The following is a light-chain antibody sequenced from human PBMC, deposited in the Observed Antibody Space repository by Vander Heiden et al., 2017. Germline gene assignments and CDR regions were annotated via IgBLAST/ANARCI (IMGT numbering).Light chain of an antibody. CDR2: EVT. CDR3: CSYAGSSTSVL. J-gene: IGLJ3*02. V-gene: IGLV2-23*02. Sequence: QSALAQPASVSGSPGQSITISCTRTSRDIGAYNLVSWYQQHPGEAPKRLISEVTKRPSGVSTRFSGSKSGNTASLTISGLQAEDEADYYCCSYAGSSTSVLLGGGTKLTVL. CDR1: SRDIGAYNL.